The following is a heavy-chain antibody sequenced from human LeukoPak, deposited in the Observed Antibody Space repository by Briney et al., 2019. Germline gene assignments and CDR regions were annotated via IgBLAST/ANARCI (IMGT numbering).Heavy chain of an antibody. CDR3: ARGTVTIRTLDY. Sequence: SEALSLTCTVSGGSISSSSYYWGWIRQPPGKGLEWIGYIYYSGSTYYNPSLKSRVTISVDTSKNQFSLKLSSVTAADTAVYYCARGTVTIRTLDYWGQGTLVTVSS. J-gene: IGHJ4*02. CDR1: GGSISSSSYY. CDR2: IYYSGST. D-gene: IGHD4-17*01. V-gene: IGHV4-39*07.